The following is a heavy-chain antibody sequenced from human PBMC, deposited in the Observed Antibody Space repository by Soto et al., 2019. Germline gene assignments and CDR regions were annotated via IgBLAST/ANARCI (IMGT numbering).Heavy chain of an antibody. Sequence: SETLSLTCTVSGGSISSSSYYWGWIRQPPGKGLEWIGSIYYSGSTYYNPSLKSRVTISVDTSKNQFSLKLSAVTAADTAVYYCARPYDGNYYYGMDVWGQGTTVTVSS. D-gene: IGHD3-3*01. V-gene: IGHV4-39*01. J-gene: IGHJ6*02. CDR1: GGSISSSSYY. CDR2: IYYSGST. CDR3: ARPYDGNYYYGMDV.